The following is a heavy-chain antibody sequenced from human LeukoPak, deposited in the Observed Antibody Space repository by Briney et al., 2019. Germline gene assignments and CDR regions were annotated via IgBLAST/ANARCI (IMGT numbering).Heavy chain of an antibody. D-gene: IGHD3-22*01. J-gene: IGHJ3*02. V-gene: IGHV3-23*01. CDR1: GFTLSSYA. CDR3: AKDQRAYYYDSTDAFDI. CDR2: ISGSGGST. Sequence: GGSLRLSCAASGFTLSSYAMSWVRQAPGKGLEWVSAISGSGGSTYYADSVKGRFTISRDNSKNTLYLQMNSLRAEDTAVYYCAKDQRAYYYDSTDAFDIWGQGTMVTVSS.